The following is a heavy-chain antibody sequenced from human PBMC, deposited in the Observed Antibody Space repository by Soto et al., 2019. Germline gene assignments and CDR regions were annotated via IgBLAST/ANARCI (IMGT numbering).Heavy chain of an antibody. J-gene: IGHJ4*02. CDR3: ARDTLRAQQQLVRAELDY. Sequence: GESLKISCAASGFTFSSYAMHWVRQAPGKGLEWVAVISYDGSNKYYADSVKGRFTISRDNSKNTLYLQMNSLRAEDTAVYYCARDTLRAQQQLVRAELDYWGQGTLVTVSS. D-gene: IGHD6-13*01. CDR2: ISYDGSNK. V-gene: IGHV3-30-3*01. CDR1: GFTFSSYA.